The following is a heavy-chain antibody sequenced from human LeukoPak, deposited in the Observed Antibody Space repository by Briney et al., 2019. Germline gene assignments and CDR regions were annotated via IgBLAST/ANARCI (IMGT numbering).Heavy chain of an antibody. D-gene: IGHD6-19*01. J-gene: IGHJ4*02. V-gene: IGHV3-66*01. CDR3: ARERGSGWPSYYFDY. Sequence: GGSLRLSCAASGFTVSSNYMSWVRQAPGKGLEWVSVIYSGGSTYYADSVKGRFIISRDNSKNTLYLQVNSLRAEDTAVYYCARERGSGWPSYYFDYWGQGTLVTVSS. CDR2: IYSGGST. CDR1: GFTVSSNY.